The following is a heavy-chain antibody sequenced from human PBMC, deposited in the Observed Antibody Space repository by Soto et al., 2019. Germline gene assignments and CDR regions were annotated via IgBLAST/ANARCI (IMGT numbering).Heavy chain of an antibody. D-gene: IGHD4-17*01. Sequence: QVQLVQSGAEVKKPGSSVKVSCKASGGTFSSYAISWVRQAPGQGLEWMGGIIPIFGTANYEQKFQGSVTITADESTSTAYVGLGRLRAEDTAVYYCATEAHPDYGGNSVPLGVDYWGQGTLVTVSS. J-gene: IGHJ4*02. V-gene: IGHV1-69*01. CDR3: ATEAHPDYGGNSVPLGVDY. CDR2: IIPIFGTA. CDR1: GGTFSSYA.